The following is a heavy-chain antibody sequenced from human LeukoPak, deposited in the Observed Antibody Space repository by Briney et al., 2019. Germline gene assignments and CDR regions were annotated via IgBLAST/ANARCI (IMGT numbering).Heavy chain of an antibody. CDR2: INPDGSQK. Sequence: PGGSLRLSCAASGFSFSLYWMTWVRQSPGKGLEWVADINPDGSQKYSVDSVKGRFTISRDIAKNSLFLHLNSLRVDDTATYYCVRQMIRFWFDPWGQGTRVTVSS. CDR1: GFSFSLYW. CDR3: VRQMIRFWFDP. V-gene: IGHV3-7*01. D-gene: IGHD3-16*01. J-gene: IGHJ5*02.